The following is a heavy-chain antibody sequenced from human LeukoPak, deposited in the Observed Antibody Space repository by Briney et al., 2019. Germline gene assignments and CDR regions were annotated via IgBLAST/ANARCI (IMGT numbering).Heavy chain of an antibody. CDR1: RLTFSSYA. CDR2: ISYDGSNK. V-gene: IGHV3-30-3*01. D-gene: IGHD3-16*02. Sequence: GGSLRLSCAASRLTFSSYAMHWVRQAPGKGLEWVAVISYDGSNKYYADSVKGRFTISRDNSKNTLYLQMNSLRAEDTAVYYCARLGELSFEFDCWGQGTLVTVSS. CDR3: ARLGELSFEFDC. J-gene: IGHJ4*02.